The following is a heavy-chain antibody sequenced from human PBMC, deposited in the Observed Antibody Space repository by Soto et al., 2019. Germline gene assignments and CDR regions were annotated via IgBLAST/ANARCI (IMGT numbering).Heavy chain of an antibody. CDR1: GGSITGYY. CDR2: IHYSGST. V-gene: IGHV4-59*08. CDR3: ARHSYYSNPLRFDP. D-gene: IGHD4-4*01. J-gene: IGHJ5*02. Sequence: PSETLSLTCTASGGSITGYYWSWIRQPPGKGPEWIGNIHYSGSTNYNPSLKSRVTISVDTSKNQFSLRLSSVTAAETAVYYCARHSYYSNPLRFDPWGQGTLVTVSS.